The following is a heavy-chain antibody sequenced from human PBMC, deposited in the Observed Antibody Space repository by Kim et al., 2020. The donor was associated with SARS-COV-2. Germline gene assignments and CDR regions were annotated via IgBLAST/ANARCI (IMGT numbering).Heavy chain of an antibody. CDR2: IWYDGSNK. D-gene: IGHD3-22*01. Sequence: GGSLRLSCAASGFTFSSYGMHWVRQAPGKGLEWVAVIWYDGSNKYYADSVKGRFTISRDNSKNTLYLQMNSLRAEDTAVYYCARKARDYYDSSGYYYVGTGDYFDYWGQGTLVTVSS. V-gene: IGHV3-33*01. CDR1: GFTFSSYG. CDR3: ARKARDYYDSSGYYYVGTGDYFDY. J-gene: IGHJ4*02.